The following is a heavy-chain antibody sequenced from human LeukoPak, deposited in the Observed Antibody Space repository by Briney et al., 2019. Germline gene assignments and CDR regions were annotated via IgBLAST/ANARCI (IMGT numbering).Heavy chain of an antibody. Sequence: GGSLRLSCAASGFTFSSYWMSWVRQAPGKGLEWVANIKQDGSENYYVDSVKGRFTISRDNAKNSLYLQMNSLRAEDTAVYYCARALNYDILTGYSIQWDYWGQGTLVTVSS. J-gene: IGHJ4*02. D-gene: IGHD3-9*01. CDR3: ARALNYDILTGYSIQWDY. CDR1: GFTFSSYW. CDR2: IKQDGSEN. V-gene: IGHV3-7*03.